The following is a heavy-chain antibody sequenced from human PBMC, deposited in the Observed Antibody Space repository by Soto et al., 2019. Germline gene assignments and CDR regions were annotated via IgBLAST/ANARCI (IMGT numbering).Heavy chain of an antibody. Sequence: PGGSLRLSCGASGFTFSHYWMSWVRQAPGRRLEWVAFVDQDGGETHYADSVKGRFTLSRDNAKSSVFLEMKSLRGEDTAMYFCARTSLIRYFDNWGRGSQVAVSS. D-gene: IGHD2-2*01. CDR1: GFTFSHYW. CDR2: VDQDGGET. V-gene: IGHV3-7*03. J-gene: IGHJ4*02. CDR3: ARTSLIRYFDN.